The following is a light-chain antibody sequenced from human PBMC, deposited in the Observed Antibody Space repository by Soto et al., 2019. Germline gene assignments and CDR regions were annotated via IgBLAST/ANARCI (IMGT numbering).Light chain of an antibody. CDR3: QQYNNWPS. V-gene: IGKV3-15*01. CDR1: QTVSRN. CDR2: DIS. J-gene: IGKJ5*01. Sequence: EVVMTQSPATLSVSPGERSTLSCRASQTVSRNLAWYKRRPGQAPRLLIYDISNRATGVTARFSGSGSETEFTLTIRSLQSEDFAVYFCQQYNNWPSFGQGTRLEI.